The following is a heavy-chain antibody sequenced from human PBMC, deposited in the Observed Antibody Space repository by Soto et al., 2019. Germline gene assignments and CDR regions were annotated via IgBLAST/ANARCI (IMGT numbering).Heavy chain of an antibody. J-gene: IGHJ4*02. V-gene: IGHV4-61*01. Sequence: PSETLSLTCTVSGGSVSSTSYYWTWIRQPPGKGLEWIGYIHYSGSTNYNPSLQSRVTISVDTSKNHFSLELTSVTAADTAVYYCGRAWDHLYLDYWGQGALVTVSS. D-gene: IGHD1-26*01. CDR2: IHYSGST. CDR3: GRAWDHLYLDY. CDR1: GGSVSSTSYY.